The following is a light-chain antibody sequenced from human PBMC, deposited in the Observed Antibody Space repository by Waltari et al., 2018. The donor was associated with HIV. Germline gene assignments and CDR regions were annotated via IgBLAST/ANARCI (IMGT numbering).Light chain of an antibody. Sequence: QSALTQPPSASGSPGQAVTISCTGTSSDVGGYNYVSWYQKHPGKAPKLMISEVSKRPSGVPDRFSGSKSGDTASLTVSGLQPEDEADYYCTSYAGSNNFGVFGGGTKLTVL. CDR3: TSYAGSNNFGV. CDR2: EVS. J-gene: IGLJ3*02. V-gene: IGLV2-8*01. CDR1: SSDVGGYNY.